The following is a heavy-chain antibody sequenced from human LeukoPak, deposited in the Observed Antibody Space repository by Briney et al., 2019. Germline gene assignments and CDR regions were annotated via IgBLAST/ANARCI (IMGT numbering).Heavy chain of an antibody. CDR3: ARDRGSYCSGGSCYLKWYYVDV. D-gene: IGHD2-15*01. J-gene: IGHJ6*03. Sequence: ASVKVSCKASGYTFTSYGISWVRQAPGQGLEWMGWISAYNGNTNYAQKLQGRVTMTTDTSTSTAYMELRSLRSDDTAVYYCARDRGSYCSGGSCYLKWYYVDVWGKGTTVTVSS. CDR2: ISAYNGNT. CDR1: GYTFTSYG. V-gene: IGHV1-18*01.